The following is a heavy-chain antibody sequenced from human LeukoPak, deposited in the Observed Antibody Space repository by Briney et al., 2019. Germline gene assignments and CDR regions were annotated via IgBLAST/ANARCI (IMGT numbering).Heavy chain of an antibody. V-gene: IGHV3-30*18. CDR2: ISYDGSNK. CDR3: AKDRSPFTVTTSPYFDY. J-gene: IGHJ4*02. Sequence: GGSLRLSCAASGFTFSSYGMHRVRQAPGKGLEWVAVISYDGSNKYYADSVKGRFTISRDNSKNTLYLQMNSLRAEDTAVYYCAKDRSPFTVTTSPYFDYWGQGTLVTVSS. CDR1: GFTFSSYG. D-gene: IGHD4-17*01.